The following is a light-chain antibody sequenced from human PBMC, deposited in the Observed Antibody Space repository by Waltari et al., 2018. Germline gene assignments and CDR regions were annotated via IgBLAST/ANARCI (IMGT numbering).Light chain of an antibody. J-gene: IGKJ4*01. V-gene: IGKV3-20*01. CDR1: QTINNNF. CDR3: QQYDGSILT. Sequence: IVLTQSRDTLYLSPGQRANLSCRATQTINNNFLVWYQQKPGQAPRLLIHGASSRATGFPDRFSGSGSGTDFTLTISRLEPEDVAVYYCQQYDGSILTFGGGTKVEI. CDR2: GAS.